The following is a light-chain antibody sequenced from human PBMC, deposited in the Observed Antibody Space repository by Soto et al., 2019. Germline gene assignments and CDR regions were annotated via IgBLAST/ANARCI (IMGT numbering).Light chain of an antibody. V-gene: IGKV3-15*01. CDR1: QSVSSN. CDR2: GAS. Sequence: EIVMTQSPATLSVSPGERATLSCRASQSVSSNLAWYQRKPGQAPRLLIYGASTRATGITARFSGSGSGTEFTLTISGLQSEDSAVYYCQQYNNWPRTFGQGTKVEI. J-gene: IGKJ1*01. CDR3: QQYNNWPRT.